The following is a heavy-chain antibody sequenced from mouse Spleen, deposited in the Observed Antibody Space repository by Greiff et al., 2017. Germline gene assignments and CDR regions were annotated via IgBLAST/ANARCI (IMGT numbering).Heavy chain of an antibody. CDR2: ISYDGSN. V-gene: IGHV3-6*01. CDR1: GYSITSGYY. CDR3: AEGGPYYFDY. J-gene: IGHJ2*01. D-gene: IGHD3-3*01. Sequence: EVKLQESGPGLVKPSQSLSLTCSVTGYSITSGYYWNWIRQFPGNKLEWMGYISYDGSNNYNPSLKNRISITRDTSKNQFFLKLNSVTTEDTATYYCAEGGPYYFDYWGQGTTLTVSS.